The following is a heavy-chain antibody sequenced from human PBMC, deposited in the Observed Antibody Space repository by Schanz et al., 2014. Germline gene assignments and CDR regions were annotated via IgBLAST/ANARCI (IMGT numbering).Heavy chain of an antibody. J-gene: IGHJ4*02. V-gene: IGHV3-33*01. Sequence: QVQLVESGGGVVQPGGSLRLSCPASGFTFSSYGMHWVRQAPGKGLEWVAIIWYDGSNKYYADSVKGRFTITGDNSKSSLFLQMNSRSTENTSVYYCASDGDFDYWGQGTLVTVSS. CDR1: GFTFSSYG. CDR2: IWYDGSNK. CDR3: ASDGDFDY.